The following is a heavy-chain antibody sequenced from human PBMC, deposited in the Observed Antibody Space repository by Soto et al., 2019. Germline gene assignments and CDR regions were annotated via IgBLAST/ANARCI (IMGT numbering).Heavy chain of an antibody. D-gene: IGHD4-17*01. J-gene: IGHJ5*02. V-gene: IGHV4-59*12. Sequence: SETLSLTCSVSGGSINTYYWSWIRQPPGKGLEWIGYISYSGSTYYNPSLKSRVTISVDRSKNQFSLKLSSVTAADTAVYYCARESGDYERGEWFDPWGQGTLVTVSS. CDR3: ARESGDYERGEWFDP. CDR1: GGSINTYY. CDR2: ISYSGST.